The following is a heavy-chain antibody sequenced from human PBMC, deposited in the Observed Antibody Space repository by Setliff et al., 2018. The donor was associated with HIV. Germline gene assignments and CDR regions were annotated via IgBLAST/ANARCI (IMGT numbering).Heavy chain of an antibody. J-gene: IGHJ4*01. D-gene: IGHD2-21*02. CDR2: IIPMFGTG. Sequence: SVKVSCKTSGGTFSSYGISWVRQAPGQGLEWMGGIIPMFGTGFYAQKFQGRVTITTDESRSTAYMEVSSRATEDTAIYYCSGLYGDSGGGYWGHGTLVTVSS. V-gene: IGHV1-69*05. CDR1: GGTFSSYG. CDR3: SGLYGDSGGGY.